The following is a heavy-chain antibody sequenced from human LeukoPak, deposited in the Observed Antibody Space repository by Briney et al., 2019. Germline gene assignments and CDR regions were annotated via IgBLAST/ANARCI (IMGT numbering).Heavy chain of an antibody. CDR2: IIPIFGTA. D-gene: IGHD6-19*01. CDR3: AGVLRQWLDRGPLPHFDY. CDR1: GGTFSSYA. V-gene: IGHV1-69*06. J-gene: IGHJ4*02. Sequence: ASVKVSCKASGGTFSSYAISWVRQAPGQGLEWMGGIIPIFGTANYAQKFQGRVTITADKSTSTAYMELSSLRSEDTAVYYCAGVLRQWLDRGPLPHFDYWGQGTLVTVSS.